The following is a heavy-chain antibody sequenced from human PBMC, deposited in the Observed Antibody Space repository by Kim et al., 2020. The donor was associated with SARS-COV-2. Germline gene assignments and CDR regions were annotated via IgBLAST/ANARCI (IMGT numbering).Heavy chain of an antibody. V-gene: IGHV4-39*07. J-gene: IGHJ6*02. CDR2: IYYSGST. CDR1: GGSISSSSYY. CDR3: ARDRIVVSTDEYYGMDV. D-gene: IGHD2-2*01. Sequence: SETLSLTCTVSGGSISSSSYYWGWIRQPPGKGLEWIGSIYYSGSTYYNPSLKSRFTISVDTSKNQFSLKLSSVTAADTAVYYCARDRIVVSTDEYYGMDVWGQGTTGTVSS.